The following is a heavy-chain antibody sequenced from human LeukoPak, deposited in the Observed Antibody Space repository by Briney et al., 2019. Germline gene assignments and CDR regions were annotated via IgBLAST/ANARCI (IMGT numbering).Heavy chain of an antibody. CDR2: IYTSGST. J-gene: IGHJ5*02. Sequence: SETLSLTCTVSGGSISSYYWSWIRQPAGKGLEWIGRIYTSGSTNYNPSLKSRVTMSVDTSKNQFSLKLSSVTAADTAVYYCAREGGQLPTVSRWLDPWGQGTLVTVSS. CDR1: GGSISSYY. D-gene: IGHD2-2*01. CDR3: AREGGQLPTVSRWLDP. V-gene: IGHV4-4*07.